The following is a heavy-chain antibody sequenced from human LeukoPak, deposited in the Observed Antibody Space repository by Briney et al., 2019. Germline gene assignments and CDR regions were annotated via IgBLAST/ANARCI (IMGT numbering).Heavy chain of an antibody. J-gene: IGHJ3*02. CDR1: GGSISSYY. Sequence: SETLSLTCTVSGGSISSYYWSWIRQPPGKGLEWIGYIYYSGSTNYNPSLKSRVTISVDTSKNQFSLKLSSVTAADTAVYYCARDREMRYYYDSSGIRAFGIWGQGTMVTVSS. CDR3: ARDREMRYYYDSSGIRAFGI. V-gene: IGHV4-59*01. CDR2: IYYSGST. D-gene: IGHD3-22*01.